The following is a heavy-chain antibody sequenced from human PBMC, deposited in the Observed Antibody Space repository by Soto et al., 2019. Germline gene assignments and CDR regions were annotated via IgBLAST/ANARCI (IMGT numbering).Heavy chain of an antibody. CDR3: ARDRRGDLDY. CDR2: IYYSGST. CDR1: GGSISSGGYY. Sequence: SETLSLTCTVSGGSISSGGYYWSWIRQHTGKGLEWIGYIYYSGSTYYNPSLKSRVTISVDTSKNQFSLKLSSVTAADTAVYYCARDRRGDLDYWGQGTLVTVSS. D-gene: IGHD3-3*01. V-gene: IGHV4-31*03. J-gene: IGHJ4*02.